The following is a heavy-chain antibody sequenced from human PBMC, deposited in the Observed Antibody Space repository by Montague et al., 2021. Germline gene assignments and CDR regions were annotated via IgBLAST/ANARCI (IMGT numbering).Heavy chain of an antibody. D-gene: IGHD6-13*01. CDR3: ARGRLATGDFDY. V-gene: IGHV4-31*03. Sequence: TLSLTCTVSGDSLSSVGYSWTWIRQHPGKGLEWIDYMYYSGSTYYNPSLKSRVTISGDTSKNHFSLRLTSVTAADTAVYYCARGRLATGDFDYWGQGTLVTVSS. J-gene: IGHJ4*02. CDR1: GDSLSSVGYS. CDR2: MYYSGST.